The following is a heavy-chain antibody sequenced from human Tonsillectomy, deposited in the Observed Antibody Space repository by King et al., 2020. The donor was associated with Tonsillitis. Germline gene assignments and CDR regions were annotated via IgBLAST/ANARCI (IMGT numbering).Heavy chain of an antibody. D-gene: IGHD3-3*01. CDR1: GGSISSGSYY. J-gene: IGHJ4*02. V-gene: IGHV4-61*02. Sequence: QLQESGPGLVKPSQTLSLTCTVSGGSISSGSYYWSWIRQPAGKGLEWIVRIYTRGSTHYNPSLKSRVTMSVDTSKNQFSLKLSSVTAADTAVYYCARDNDFWSGYYSYWGQGTLVTVSS. CDR3: ARDNDFWSGYYSY. CDR2: IYTRGST.